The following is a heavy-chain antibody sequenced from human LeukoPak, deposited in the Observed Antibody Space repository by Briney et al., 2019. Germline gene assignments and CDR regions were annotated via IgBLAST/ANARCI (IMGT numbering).Heavy chain of an antibody. CDR2: IYSGGST. Sequence: QSGGSLRLSCSASGFTVSSNYMSWVRQAPGKGLEWVSVIYSGGSTYYADSVKGRLTISRDNPKNTLYLQRNSLRAEGTAVYYWARVPTTVTTVYSDYWGQGTLVTVSS. D-gene: IGHD4-17*01. CDR3: ARVPTTVTTVYSDY. CDR1: GFTVSSNY. J-gene: IGHJ4*02. V-gene: IGHV3-53*01.